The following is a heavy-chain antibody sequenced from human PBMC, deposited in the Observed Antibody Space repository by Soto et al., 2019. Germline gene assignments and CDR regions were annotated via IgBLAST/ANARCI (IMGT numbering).Heavy chain of an antibody. J-gene: IGHJ4*02. CDR1: GGSISGFY. V-gene: IGHV4-4*07. CDR3: ARGPFCGDDCYFDV. D-gene: IGHD2-21*02. CDR2: IYSSGTT. Sequence: SETLSLTCTVAGGSISGFYWSWVRQPAGKGLEWIGRIYSSGTTKYNPFLRDRVTMSVDTSTDQYSLNLASMTAADTAVYFCARGPFCGDDCYFDVWGQGTQVTVSS.